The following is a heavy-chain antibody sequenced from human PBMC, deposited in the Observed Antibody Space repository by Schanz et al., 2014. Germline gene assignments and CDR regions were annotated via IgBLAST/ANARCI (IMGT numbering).Heavy chain of an antibody. V-gene: IGHV3-48*01. CDR2: ISSSSSTR. J-gene: IGHJ4*02. D-gene: IGHD2-8*02. CDR1: GFTFSSYA. CDR3: AKSLESCPGGRCSRGYFDY. Sequence: EVQLVESGGGVVRPGGSLRLSCAASGFTFSSYAMSWVRQAPGKGLEWVSYISSSSSTRYYADSVKGRFTISRDNAKNSLFLQMNSLRAEDTAVYYCAKSLESCPGGRCSRGYFDYWGQGTLVTVSS.